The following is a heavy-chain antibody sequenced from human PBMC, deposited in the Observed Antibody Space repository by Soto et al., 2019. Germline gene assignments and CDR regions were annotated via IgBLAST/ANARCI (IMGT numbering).Heavy chain of an antibody. J-gene: IGHJ5*01. Sequence: GGSLRLSCGASGFMFSSYAMSWVRQAPGKGLEWVSSISASGGTANLADSVEGRCTTSRDNSKSTLYLQMNSLRAEDTAVYYCAKLTYPSDSTGYYYERVSGWIDSWGQGTLVTVSS. D-gene: IGHD3-22*01. CDR2: ISASGGTA. CDR1: GFMFSSYA. V-gene: IGHV3-23*01. CDR3: AKLTYPSDSTGYYYERVSGWIDS.